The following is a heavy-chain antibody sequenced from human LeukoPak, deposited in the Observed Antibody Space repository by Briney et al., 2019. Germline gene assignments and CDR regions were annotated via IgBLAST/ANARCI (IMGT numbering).Heavy chain of an antibody. CDR2: IYFSRST. Sequence: SKTLSLTCTVSGGSISSSSYYWGSIRQPPGKGLDWIGSIYFSRSTYYNPSLKTRVSLSVDTSKNQFSMRLSSVTAADTAIYYCARHHGFPTTVNWFDPWGQGTLVTVSS. CDR1: GGSISSSSYY. D-gene: IGHD4-17*01. CDR3: ARHHGFPTTVNWFDP. V-gene: IGHV4-39*01. J-gene: IGHJ5*02.